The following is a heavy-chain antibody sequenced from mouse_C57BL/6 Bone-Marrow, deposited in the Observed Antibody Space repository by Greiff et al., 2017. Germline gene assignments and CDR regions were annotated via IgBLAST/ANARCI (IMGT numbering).Heavy chain of an antibody. V-gene: IGHV5-4*01. CDR2: ISDGGSYT. J-gene: IGHJ1*03. CDR1: GFTFSSYA. Sequence: ASGFTFSSYAMSWVRQTPEKRLEWVATISDGGSYTYYPDNVKGRFTISRDNAKNNLYLQMSHLKSEDTAMYYCARMCYWYFDVWGTGTTVTVSS. CDR3: ARMCYWYFDV.